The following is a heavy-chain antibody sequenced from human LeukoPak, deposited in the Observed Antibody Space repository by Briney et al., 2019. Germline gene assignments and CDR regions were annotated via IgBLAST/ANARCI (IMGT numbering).Heavy chain of an antibody. CDR1: GFTFSSYS. D-gene: IGHD2-15*01. CDR3: ARGTLGYCSGGSCYY. Sequence: GGSLRLSCAASGFTFSSYSMNWVRQTPGKGLEWVSSISATSSYIYYADSARGRFTISRDNAKNSLYLQMNSLRAEDTAVYYCARGTLGYCSGGSCYYWGQGTLVTVSS. V-gene: IGHV3-21*01. J-gene: IGHJ4*02. CDR2: ISATSSYI.